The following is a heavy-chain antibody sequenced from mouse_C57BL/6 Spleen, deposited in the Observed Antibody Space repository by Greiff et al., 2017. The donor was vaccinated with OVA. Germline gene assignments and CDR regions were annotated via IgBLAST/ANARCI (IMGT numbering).Heavy chain of an antibody. Sequence: QVQLQQPGAELVKPGASVKMSCKASGYTFTSYWITWVKQRPGQGLEWIGDIYPGSGSTNYNEKFKSKATLTVDTSSSTAYMRLSSLTSEDSAVYYCARGSRWYCDVWGTGTTVTVSS. D-gene: IGHD1-1*01. CDR1: GYTFTSYW. V-gene: IGHV1-55*01. CDR3: ARGSRWYCDV. CDR2: IYPGSGST. J-gene: IGHJ1*03.